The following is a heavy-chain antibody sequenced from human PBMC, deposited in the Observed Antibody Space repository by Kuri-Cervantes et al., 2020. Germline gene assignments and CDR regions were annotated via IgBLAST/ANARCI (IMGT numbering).Heavy chain of an antibody. V-gene: IGHV1-69*13. CDR1: GYTFTSYG. CDR2: IIPIFGTA. D-gene: IGHD3-10*01. Sequence: SVKVSCKASGYTFTSYGISWVRQAPGQGLEWMGGIIPIFGTANYAQKFQGRVTITADESTSTAYMELSSLRSEDTAVYYCARGPPMVRGVSNYWGQGTLVTVSS. CDR3: ARGPPMVRGVSNY. J-gene: IGHJ4*02.